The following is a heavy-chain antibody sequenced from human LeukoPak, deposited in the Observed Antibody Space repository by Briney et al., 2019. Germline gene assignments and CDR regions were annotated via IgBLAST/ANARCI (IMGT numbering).Heavy chain of an antibody. D-gene: IGHD1-26*01. Sequence: SVKLSCKASGYTFTGYYMHWVRHAPGQGLEWMGWINPNSGGTNYAQTFQGRVTMTRDTSISTAYMELSRLRSDDTAVYYCAREQWELPFDYWGQGTLVTVSS. CDR2: INPNSGGT. CDR1: GYTFTGYY. V-gene: IGHV1-2*02. J-gene: IGHJ4*02. CDR3: AREQWELPFDY.